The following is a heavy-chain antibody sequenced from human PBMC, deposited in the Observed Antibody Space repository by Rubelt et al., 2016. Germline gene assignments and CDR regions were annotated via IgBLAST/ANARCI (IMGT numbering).Heavy chain of an antibody. V-gene: IGHV1-18*01. CDR2: ISAYNGNP. CDR1: GYTFTSYG. CDR3: ARDRIRIAARQGWYFDL. J-gene: IGHJ2*01. Sequence: QVQLVQSGAEVKKPGASVKVSCKASGYTFTSYGISWVRQAPGQGLEWMGWISAYNGNPNYAQKRQGRVTMTTDTSTSTAYMELRSLRSDDTAVYYCARDRIRIAARQGWYFDLWGRGTLVTVSS. D-gene: IGHD6-6*01.